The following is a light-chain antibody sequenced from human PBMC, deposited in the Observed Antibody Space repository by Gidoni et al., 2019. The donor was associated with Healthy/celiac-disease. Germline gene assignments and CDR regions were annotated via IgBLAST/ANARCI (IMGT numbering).Light chain of an antibody. J-gene: IGKJ4*01. CDR1: QDISNY. Sequence: DIQMTKSPSSLSASVGDRVTITCQASQDISNYLNWYQQKPGKAPKLLIYDASNLETGVPSSFSGSGSGTDVTFTISSLQPEDIATYYCQQYDNLPLTFGGGTKVEIK. CDR3: QQYDNLPLT. V-gene: IGKV1-33*01. CDR2: DAS.